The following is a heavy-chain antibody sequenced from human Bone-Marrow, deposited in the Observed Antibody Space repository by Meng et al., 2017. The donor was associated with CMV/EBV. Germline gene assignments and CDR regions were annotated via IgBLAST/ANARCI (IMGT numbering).Heavy chain of an antibody. Sequence: ASVKVSCKASGYTFTSYGISWVRQAPGQGLEWMGWISAYNGNTNYAQKLQGRVTMTTDTSTSTAYMELRSLRTDDTDVYYFARDSTIFGVVDHWGQGTLVTVSS. D-gene: IGHD3-3*01. J-gene: IGHJ5*02. CDR1: GYTFTSYG. CDR2: ISAYNGNT. CDR3: ARDSTIFGVVDH. V-gene: IGHV1-18*01.